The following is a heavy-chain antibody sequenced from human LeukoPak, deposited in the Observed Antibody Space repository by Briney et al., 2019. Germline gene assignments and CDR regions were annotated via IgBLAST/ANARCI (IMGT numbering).Heavy chain of an antibody. CDR2: ISSSGSNI. CDR3: ARDGDIRATIRVFDY. D-gene: IGHD5-12*01. CDR1: GFTFSSYE. J-gene: IGHJ4*02. Sequence: PGGSLRLFCAPSGFTFSSYEMNWVRQARGRGLEWVSYISSSGSNIYCADCVKGRFTISRDNAKNSLYLQMNSLRAEDTGVYYCARDGDIRATIRVFDYWDQGTLVTVSS. V-gene: IGHV3-48*03.